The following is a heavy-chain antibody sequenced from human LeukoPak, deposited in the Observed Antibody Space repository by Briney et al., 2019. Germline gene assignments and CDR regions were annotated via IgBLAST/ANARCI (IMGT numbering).Heavy chain of an antibody. CDR2: ISYDGSNK. D-gene: IGHD4-17*01. V-gene: IGHV3-30*18. CDR3: AKDKVPYDDKYFYFDF. J-gene: IGHJ4*02. Sequence: GGSLRLSCAASGFTFSSYGMHWVRQAPGKGLERLADISYDGSNKYYADSVKGRFTISRDNSKNTLYLQMNSLRAEDTAVYYCAKDKVPYDDKYFYFDFWGQGTLVTVSS. CDR1: GFTFSSYG.